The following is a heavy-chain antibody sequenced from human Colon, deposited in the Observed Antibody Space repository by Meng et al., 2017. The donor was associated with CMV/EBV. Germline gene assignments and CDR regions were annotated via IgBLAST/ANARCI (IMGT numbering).Heavy chain of an antibody. CDR1: GFNFNSYS. J-gene: IGHJ4*02. CDR3: ARERQGSRQTFDY. Sequence: VQVGGCGGGVVQPWRSLRLSCAASGFNFNSYSIHWVRQAPGKGLEWVAVISSDGSIKYYTDSVKGRFTISRDNSKNTPYLQMNSLRTEDTSVYYCARERQGSRQTFDYWGQGTLVTVPS. V-gene: IGHV3-30-3*01. CDR2: ISSDGSIK.